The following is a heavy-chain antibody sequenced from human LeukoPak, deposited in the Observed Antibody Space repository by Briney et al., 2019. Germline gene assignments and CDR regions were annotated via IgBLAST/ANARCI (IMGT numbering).Heavy chain of an antibody. CDR3: ARDRVMDY. CDR1: GGSISSGSYY. V-gene: IGHV4-39*07. CDR2: IYYSGST. D-gene: IGHD2-21*01. Sequence: PSETLSLTCTVSGGSISSGSYYWGWIRQPPGKGLEWIGSIYYSGSTYYNPSLKSRVTISVDTSKNQFSLKLSSVTAADTAVYYCARDRVMDYWGQGTLVTVSS. J-gene: IGHJ4*02.